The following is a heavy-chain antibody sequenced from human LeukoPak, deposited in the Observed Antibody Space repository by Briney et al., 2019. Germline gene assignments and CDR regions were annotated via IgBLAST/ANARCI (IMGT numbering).Heavy chain of an antibody. CDR1: GFTVSSNY. J-gene: IGHJ6*03. V-gene: IGHV3-23*01. D-gene: IGHD6-6*01. Sequence: GGSLRLSCAASGFTVSSNYMSWVRQAPGKGLEWVSAISGSGGSTYYADSVKGRFTISRDNSKNTLYLQMNSLRAEDTAVYYCAKDRVAAHRGYYYYMDVWGKGTTVTVSS. CDR3: AKDRVAAHRGYYYYMDV. CDR2: ISGSGGST.